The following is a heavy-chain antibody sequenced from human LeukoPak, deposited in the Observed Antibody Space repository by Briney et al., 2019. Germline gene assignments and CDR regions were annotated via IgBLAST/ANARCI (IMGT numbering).Heavy chain of an antibody. CDR2: ISNFDGDT. D-gene: IGHD6-13*01. V-gene: IGHV1-18*01. CDR3: VRARGCSNCVLTDGFDS. J-gene: IGHJ3*01. CDR1: GRLFTSYG. Sequence: GASVKLSCTASGRLFTSYGIAWVRQAPGEGLEWVGWISNFDGDTKVAENLQGRVTLTTDSSTSTAYMVLTNLKFDATAVYYCVRARGCSNCVLTDGFDSWGQGTKVTVSS.